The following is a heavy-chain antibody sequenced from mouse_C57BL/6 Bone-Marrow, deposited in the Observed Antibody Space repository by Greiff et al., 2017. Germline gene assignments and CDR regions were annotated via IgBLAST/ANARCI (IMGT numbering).Heavy chain of an antibody. CDR2: IHPNSGST. D-gene: IGHD2-3*01. CDR1: GYTFTSYW. J-gene: IGHJ3*01. CDR3: ASGGVGYFAWFAY. V-gene: IGHV1-64*01. Sequence: QVQLQQPGAELVKPGASVKLSCKASGYTFTSYWMHWVKQRPGQGLEWIGMIHPNSGSTNYNEKFKSKDTLTVDKSSSTAYMQLSSLTSEDSAVYYCASGGVGYFAWFAYWGQGTLVTVSA.